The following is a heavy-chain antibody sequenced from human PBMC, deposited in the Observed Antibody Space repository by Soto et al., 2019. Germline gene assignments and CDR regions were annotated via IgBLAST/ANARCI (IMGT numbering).Heavy chain of an antibody. J-gene: IGHJ6*02. CDR3: ARVGSPLRFLEWLSNYGMDV. D-gene: IGHD3-3*01. CDR2: MNPNSGNT. V-gene: IGHV1-8*01. Sequence: GASVKVSCKASGYTFTSYDINWVRQATGQGLEWKGWMNPNSGNTGYAQKFQGRVTMTRNTSISTAYMELSSLRSEDTAVYYFARVGSPLRFLEWLSNYGMDVWGQGTTVTVSS. CDR1: GYTFTSYD.